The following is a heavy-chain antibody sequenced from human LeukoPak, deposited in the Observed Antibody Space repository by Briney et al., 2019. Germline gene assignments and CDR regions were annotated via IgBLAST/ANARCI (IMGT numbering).Heavy chain of an antibody. Sequence: SETLSLTCAVYGGSFSDYYWSWIRQPPGKGLEWIGEIDHSGSTNYNPSLKSRLSISLDTSKNQFSLKLSSVTAADTAVYYCARGHGSGSYYGYWGQGTLVTVSS. CDR1: GGSFSDYY. CDR3: ARGHGSGSYYGY. D-gene: IGHD3-10*01. CDR2: IDHSGST. J-gene: IGHJ4*02. V-gene: IGHV4-34*01.